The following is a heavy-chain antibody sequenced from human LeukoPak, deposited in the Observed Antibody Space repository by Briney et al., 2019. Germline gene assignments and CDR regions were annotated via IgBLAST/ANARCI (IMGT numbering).Heavy chain of an antibody. CDR2: MNPKSGNT. D-gene: IGHD1-26*01. J-gene: IGHJ4*02. Sequence: GASVKVSCKASGYTFTSYDINWVRQATGQGLEWMGWMNPKSGNTGYAQKFQGRVTMTRDTSISTAYMELGSLRSEDTAVYHYARVTGSIDYWGQRTRVTVSS. V-gene: IGHV1-8*01. CDR3: ARVTGSIDY. CDR1: GYTFTSYD.